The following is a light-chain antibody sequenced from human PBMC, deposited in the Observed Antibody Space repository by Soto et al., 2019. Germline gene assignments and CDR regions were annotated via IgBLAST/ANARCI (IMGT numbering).Light chain of an antibody. CDR2: DVS. V-gene: IGLV2-14*03. J-gene: IGLJ1*01. Sequence: QSALTQPASVSGSPGQSITISCTGTSSDVGGYNYVSWYQHHPGKAPKLMIFDVSNRSSGVSNRFSGSKSGNTASLTISGLQPEDEADYYCSSYTSSNTRQIVFGTGTKHTVL. CDR3: SSYTSSNTRQIV. CDR1: SSDVGGYNY.